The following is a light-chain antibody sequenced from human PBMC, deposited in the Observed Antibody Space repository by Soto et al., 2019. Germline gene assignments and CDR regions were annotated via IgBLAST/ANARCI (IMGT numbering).Light chain of an antibody. CDR3: QQYNNWPQIT. CDR2: GAS. Sequence: EIVRPQYPGPLSVSPGERATLSCRASQSIGGNLVWYQQKPGQAPRLLIYGASTRATGIPARFSGSGSGTEFTLTISSLQSEDFAVYYCQQYNNWPQITFGQGTRLEIK. J-gene: IGKJ5*01. V-gene: IGKV3-15*01. CDR1: QSIGGN.